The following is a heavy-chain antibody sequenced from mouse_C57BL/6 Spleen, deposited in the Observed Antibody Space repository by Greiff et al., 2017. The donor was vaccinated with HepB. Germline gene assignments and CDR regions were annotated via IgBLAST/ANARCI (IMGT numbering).Heavy chain of an antibody. CDR1: GFTFSSYG. V-gene: IGHV5-6*02. J-gene: IGHJ4*01. CDR2: ISSGGSYT. Sequence: EVMLVESGGDLVKPGGSLKLSCAASGFTFSSYGMSWVRQTPDKRLEWVAIISSGGSYTYYPDNVKGRFTISRDNAKNTLYLQMSSLRSADTAMYYCASLENYCAMDYWGQGTSVTVSS. CDR3: ASLENYCAMDY.